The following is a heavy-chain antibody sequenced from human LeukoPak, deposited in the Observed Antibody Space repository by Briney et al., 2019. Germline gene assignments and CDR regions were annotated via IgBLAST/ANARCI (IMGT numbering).Heavy chain of an antibody. CDR3: ARESHSSGYFRLDY. J-gene: IGHJ4*02. CDR2: IWSDGNNK. D-gene: IGHD3-22*01. V-gene: IGHV3-30*02. Sequence: GGSLRLSCTASGFSFTSYGMHWVRQAPGRGLEWVALIWSDGNNKFYADSVKGRFTIPRDNSKNTLHLQMDSLRPEDTAVYYCARESHSSGYFRLDYWGQGTLVTVSS. CDR1: GFSFTSYG.